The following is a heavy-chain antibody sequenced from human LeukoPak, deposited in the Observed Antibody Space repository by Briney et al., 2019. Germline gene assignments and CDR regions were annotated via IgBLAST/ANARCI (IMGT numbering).Heavy chain of an antibody. CDR3: TTITADTALVDFDY. J-gene: IGHJ4*02. CDR1: GFTFSGSA. D-gene: IGHD5-18*01. V-gene: IGHV3-73*01. Sequence: GGSLKPSCAASGFTFSGSAIHWVRQASGKGLEWVGRIRGKANSYATAYAASVKGRFTISRDDSKNTAYLQMNSLKTEDTAVYYCTTITADTALVDFDYWGQGTLVTVSS. CDR2: IRGKANSYAT.